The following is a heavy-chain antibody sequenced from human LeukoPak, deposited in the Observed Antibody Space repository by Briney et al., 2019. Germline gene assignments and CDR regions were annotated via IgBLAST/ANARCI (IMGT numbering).Heavy chain of an antibody. V-gene: IGHV3-48*04. Sequence: GGSLRLSCAASGFTFSSYWMSWVCQAPGKGLEWVSYISSSGTTKYYADSVKGRFTLSRDNAKKSLSLQMNSLRAEDTAIYYCARSNRDAFDMWGQGTVVTVSS. D-gene: IGHD2/OR15-2a*01. CDR3: ARSNRDAFDM. CDR2: ISSSGTTK. CDR1: GFTFSSYW. J-gene: IGHJ3*02.